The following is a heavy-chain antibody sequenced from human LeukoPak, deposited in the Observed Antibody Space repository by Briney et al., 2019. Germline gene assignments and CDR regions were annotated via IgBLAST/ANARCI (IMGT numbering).Heavy chain of an antibody. CDR3: AKDLFVIAAAGTDY. Sequence: GWSLRLSCAASGFTFSNFGMHWVRQAPGKGLEWVAFIRYDGSNKYYADSVKVRFTISRDNSKNTLYLQMNSLRAEDTAVYYCAKDLFVIAAAGTDYWGQGTVVTVSS. CDR2: IRYDGSNK. J-gene: IGHJ4*02. D-gene: IGHD6-13*01. V-gene: IGHV3-30*02. CDR1: GFTFSNFG.